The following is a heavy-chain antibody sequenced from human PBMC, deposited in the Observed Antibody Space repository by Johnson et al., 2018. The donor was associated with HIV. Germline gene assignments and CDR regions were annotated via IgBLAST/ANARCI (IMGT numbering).Heavy chain of an antibody. V-gene: IGHV3-9*01. J-gene: IGHJ3*02. CDR1: GFTFDDYA. CDR2: ISWNSGSI. Sequence: VQLVESGGGVVQPGGSLRLSCAASGFTFDDYAMHWVRQAPGKGLEWVSGISWNSGSIGYADSVKGRFTISRDNAKNSLFLQMNSLRAEDTAVYYCAKDLTIFGVAPNDACDIGGQGTMVTVSS. CDR3: AKDLTIFGVAPNDACDI. D-gene: IGHD3-3*01.